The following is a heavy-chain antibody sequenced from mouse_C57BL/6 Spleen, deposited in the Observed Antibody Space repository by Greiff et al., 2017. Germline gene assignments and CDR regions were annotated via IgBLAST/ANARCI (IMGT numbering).Heavy chain of an antibody. CDR3: ARGTTVVARYYAMDC. D-gene: IGHD1-1*01. Sequence: QVQLKQPGAELVRPGSSVKLSCKASGYTFTSYWMHWVKQRPIQGLEWIGNIDPSDSETHYNQKVKDKATLAIDKSSSTAYMQLSSLTAEDSAVYYCARGTTVVARYYAMDCWGQGTSVTVYS. V-gene: IGHV1-52*01. J-gene: IGHJ4*01. CDR1: GYTFTSYW. CDR2: IDPSDSET.